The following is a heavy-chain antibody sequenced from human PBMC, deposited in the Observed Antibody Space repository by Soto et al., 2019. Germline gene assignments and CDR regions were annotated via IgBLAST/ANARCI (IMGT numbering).Heavy chain of an antibody. J-gene: IGHJ4*02. CDR1: GFTFSSYG. CDR3: AKDGPPPNWGSF. CDR2: ISDDGSNK. Sequence: QVQLVESGGGVVQPGRSLGLSCAASGFTFSSYGMHWVRQAPGKGLEWVTFISDDGSNKYYADSVKGRFTISRDNSKNTLYLQMNSLRARDTAVYYCAKDGPPPNWGSFWGQGTLVTVSS. D-gene: IGHD7-27*01. V-gene: IGHV3-30*18.